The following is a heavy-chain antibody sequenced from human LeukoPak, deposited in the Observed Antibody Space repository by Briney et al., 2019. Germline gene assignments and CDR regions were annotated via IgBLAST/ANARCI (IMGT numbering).Heavy chain of an antibody. D-gene: IGHD6-13*01. J-gene: IGHJ4*02. CDR1: GFTFSGYA. V-gene: IGHV3-23*01. CDR3: AKGGIPYSKNDY. Sequence: GGSLRLYCAASGFTFSGYAMSWVRQAPGKGLEWVSGISGSGGSTYYADSVKGRFTISRDNSKNTLYLQMNSLRAEDTAVYYCAKGGIPYSKNDYWGQGTLVTDSS. CDR2: ISGSGGST.